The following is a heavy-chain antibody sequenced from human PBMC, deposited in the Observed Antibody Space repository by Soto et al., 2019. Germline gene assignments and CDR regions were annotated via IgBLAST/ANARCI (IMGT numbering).Heavy chain of an antibody. CDR1: GGSIGDLNW. CDR3: ARDPPLPAAMVD. J-gene: IGHJ4*02. V-gene: IGHV4-4*02. D-gene: IGHD2-2*01. CDR2: IYHSGST. Sequence: PSVPLRLTYAVFGGSIGDLNWRRRVRQPPGKGLEWIGEIYHSGSTNYNPPLKSRVTISVDKSKNQFSLQLSSVTAADTALYYCARDPPLPAAMVDWGQGTLVTAPQ.